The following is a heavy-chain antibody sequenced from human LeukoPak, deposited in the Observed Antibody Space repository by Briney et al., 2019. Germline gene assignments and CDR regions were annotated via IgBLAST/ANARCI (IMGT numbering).Heavy chain of an antibody. CDR2: IYYSGST. D-gene: IGHD1-7*01. CDR1: GGSISSSSYY. J-gene: IGHJ4*02. Sequence: SETLSLTCTVSGGSISSSSYYWGWIRQPPGKGLEWIGSIYYSGSTYYNPSLKNRVTISVDASKTQFSLKLNSVTAADTAVYYCARGSRELYYFDYWGQGTLVAVSS. V-gene: IGHV4-39*07. CDR3: ARGSRELYYFDY.